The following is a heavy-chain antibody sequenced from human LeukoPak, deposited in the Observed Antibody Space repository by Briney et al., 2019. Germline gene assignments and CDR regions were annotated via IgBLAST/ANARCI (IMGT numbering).Heavy chain of an antibody. CDR1: GFTFSSYS. J-gene: IGHJ4*02. CDR3: AKDQGIAVAVFDY. D-gene: IGHD6-19*01. V-gene: IGHV3-21*01. CDR2: ISSSSSYI. Sequence: PGGSLRLSCAASGFTFSSYSMNWVRQAPGKGLEWVSSISSSSSYIYYADSVKGRFTISRDNSKNTLYLQMNSLRAEDTAVYYCAKDQGIAVAVFDYWGQGTLVTVSS.